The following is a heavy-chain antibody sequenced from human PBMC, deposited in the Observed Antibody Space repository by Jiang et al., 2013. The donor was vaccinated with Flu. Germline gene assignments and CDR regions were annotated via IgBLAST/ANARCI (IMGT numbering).Heavy chain of an antibody. V-gene: IGHV4-39*01. CDR2: IYYSGST. Sequence: LLKPSETLSLTCTVSGGSISSSSYYWGWIRQPPGKGLEWIGSIYYSGSTYYNPSLKSRVTISVDTSKNQFSLKLSSVTAADTAVYYCARYSAEYDLKGGDIWGQGTMVTVSS. J-gene: IGHJ3*02. CDR1: GGSISSSSYY. D-gene: IGHD3-16*01. CDR3: ARYSAEYDLKGGDI.